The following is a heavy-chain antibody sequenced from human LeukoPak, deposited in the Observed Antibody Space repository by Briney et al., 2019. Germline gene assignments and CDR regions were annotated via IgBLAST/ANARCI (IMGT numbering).Heavy chain of an antibody. D-gene: IGHD1-26*01. V-gene: IGHV3-64*01. Sequence: GGSLRLSCAASGFTFSSYAMHWVRQAPGKGLEYVSATSSNGGSTYYANSVKGRFTISRDNSKNTLYLQMGSLRPDDMAVYYCARARHSGSYYVDYWGQGTLVTVSS. CDR1: GFTFSSYA. CDR3: ARARHSGSYYVDY. CDR2: TSSNGGST. J-gene: IGHJ4*02.